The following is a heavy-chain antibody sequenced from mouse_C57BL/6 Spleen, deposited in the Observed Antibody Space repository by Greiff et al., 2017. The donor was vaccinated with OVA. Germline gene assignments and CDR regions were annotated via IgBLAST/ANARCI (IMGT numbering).Heavy chain of an antibody. CDR2: INPNNGGT. D-gene: IGHD4-1*02. V-gene: IGHV1-26*01. Sequence: EVQLQQSGPELVKPGASVKISCKASGYTFTDYYMNWVKQSHGKSLEWIGDINPNNGGTSYNQKFKDKATLTVDKSSSTAYMELRSLTSEDSAVYYCARGGPTGTVFAYWGQGTLVTVSA. J-gene: IGHJ3*01. CDR3: ARGGPTGTVFAY. CDR1: GYTFTDYY.